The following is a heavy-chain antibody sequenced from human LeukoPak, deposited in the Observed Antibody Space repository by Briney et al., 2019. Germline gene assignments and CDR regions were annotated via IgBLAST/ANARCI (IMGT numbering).Heavy chain of an antibody. Sequence: SETLSLTCTVSGGSISSGSYYWSWIRQPAGKGLEWIGRIYTSGSTNYNPSLKSRVTISVDTSKNQFSLKLSSVTAAETAVYYCATRYYYDSSGFFKYWGQGTLVTVSS. CDR2: IYTSGST. J-gene: IGHJ4*02. CDR3: ATRYYYDSSGFFKY. CDR1: GGSISSGSYY. D-gene: IGHD3-22*01. V-gene: IGHV4-61*02.